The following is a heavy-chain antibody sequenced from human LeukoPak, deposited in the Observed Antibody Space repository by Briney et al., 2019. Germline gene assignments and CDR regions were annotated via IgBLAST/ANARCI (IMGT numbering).Heavy chain of an antibody. CDR3: ARGRTTLLWFGELFLDWFDP. Sequence: SSETLSLTCTVSGGSISSGDYYWSWIRQPPGKGLEWIGYIYYSGSTYYNPSLKSRVTISVDTSKNQFSLKLSSVTAADTAVYYCARGRTTLLWFGELFLDWFDPWGQGTLVTVSS. CDR2: IYYSGST. V-gene: IGHV4-30-4*08. CDR1: GGSISSGDYY. D-gene: IGHD3-10*01. J-gene: IGHJ5*02.